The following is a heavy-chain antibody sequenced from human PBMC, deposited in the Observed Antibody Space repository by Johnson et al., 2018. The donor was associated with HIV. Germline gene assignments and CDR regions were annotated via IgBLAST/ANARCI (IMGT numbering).Heavy chain of an antibody. CDR2: IQNDGTNK. CDR3: AKGEAQEGLIQVGSYAFDI. Sequence: QGQLVESGGGVVQPGESLRLSCAASGFSISNYGVHWVRQAPGKGLEWVAFIQNDGTNKYYADFVKGRLTISRDNSRNTVYLEMRNLRTEETAVYYCAKGEAQEGLIQVGSYAFDIWGQGTMVTVSS. J-gene: IGHJ3*02. V-gene: IGHV3-30*02. D-gene: IGHD3-10*01. CDR1: GFSISNYG.